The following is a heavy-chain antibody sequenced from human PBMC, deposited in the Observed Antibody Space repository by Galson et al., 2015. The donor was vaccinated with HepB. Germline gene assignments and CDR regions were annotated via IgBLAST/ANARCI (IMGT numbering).Heavy chain of an antibody. D-gene: IGHD2-15*01. V-gene: IGHV3-74*01. J-gene: IGHJ4*02. CDR2: INSDGSST. Sequence: SLRLSCAASGFTFSSYWMHWVRQAPGKGLVWVSRINSDGSSTSYADSVKGRFTISRDNAKNTLYLQMNSLRAEDTAVYYCARGPYCSGGSCRARPFDYWGQGTLVTVSS. CDR1: GFTFSSYW. CDR3: ARGPYCSGGSCRARPFDY.